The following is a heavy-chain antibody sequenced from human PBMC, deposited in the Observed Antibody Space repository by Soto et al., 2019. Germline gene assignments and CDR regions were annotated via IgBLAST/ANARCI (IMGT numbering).Heavy chain of an antibody. J-gene: IGHJ4*02. CDR1: TDSLSNYY. Sequence: PSETLSLTCTVSTDSLSNYYWSWLRQPPGKGLEWIAYVHSNGNTNYNPSLKSRVTISLDTSKNQFSLNLRSVTAADTAVYYCARGAGWYGYWGQGTPVTVPQ. CDR3: ARGAGWYGY. D-gene: IGHD6-19*01. CDR2: VHSNGNT. V-gene: IGHV4-59*01.